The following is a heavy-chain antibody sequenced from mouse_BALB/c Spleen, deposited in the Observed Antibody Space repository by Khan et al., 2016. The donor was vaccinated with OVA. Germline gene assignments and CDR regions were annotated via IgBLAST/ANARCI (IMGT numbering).Heavy chain of an antibody. CDR3: ARGNYYGYYFDY. Sequence: EVQLQESGPGLVKPSQSLSLTCTVTGYSITSGYAWNWIRQFPGNKLEWMGYISYSGVTSYNPSLKSRISITRDTSKNQFFLQLNSVATEATATDYCARGNYYGYYFDYWGQGTTLTVSS. V-gene: IGHV3-2*02. CDR1: GYSITSGYA. D-gene: IGHD1-1*01. J-gene: IGHJ2*01. CDR2: ISYSGVT.